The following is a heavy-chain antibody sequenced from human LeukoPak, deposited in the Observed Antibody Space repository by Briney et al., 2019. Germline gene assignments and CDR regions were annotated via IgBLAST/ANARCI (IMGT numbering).Heavy chain of an antibody. J-gene: IGHJ4*02. CDR1: GGPFSGYS. CDR2: INHIRST. V-gene: IGHV4-34*01. CDR3: ARRRTYYDYVWGSYRYERQVYYFDY. Sequence: PSETLSLTCAVHGGPFSGYSWSWVRQPPGKGLDWIEEINHIRSTNYNPSFKSRVTISVDTSKNQFSLKLSSVTAADTAVYYCARRRTYYDYVWGSYRYERQVYYFDYWGQGTLVTVSS. D-gene: IGHD3-16*02.